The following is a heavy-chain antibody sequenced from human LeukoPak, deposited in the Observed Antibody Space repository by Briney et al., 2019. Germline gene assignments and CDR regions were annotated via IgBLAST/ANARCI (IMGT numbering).Heavy chain of an antibody. CDR2: MNPNSGNT. V-gene: IGHV1-8*03. J-gene: IGHJ4*02. CDR1: GYTFTIYD. Sequence: ASVTVSCKSSGYTFTIYDINWVRQATGQGLEWMGWMNPNSGNTGYAQKFQGRVTITRNTSISTAYMELSSLRSEDTAVYYCARAGGPAVTTYYFDYWGQGTLVTVSS. D-gene: IGHD4-17*01. CDR3: ARAGGPAVTTYYFDY.